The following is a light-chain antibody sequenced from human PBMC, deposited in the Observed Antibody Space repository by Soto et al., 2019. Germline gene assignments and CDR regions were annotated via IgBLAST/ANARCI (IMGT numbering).Light chain of an antibody. CDR3: QQRNVWPPIT. Sequence: VLTQSPATLSLSPGERATLSCRASQSIHTSLAWYQQKSGKPPRLVIYDSTLRANGVPDRFGGSRSGTEFTLTIKSLEPEDFAVYYCQQRNVWPPITCGQGTRRVI. CDR2: DST. V-gene: IGKV3-11*01. CDR1: QSIHTS. J-gene: IGKJ5*01.